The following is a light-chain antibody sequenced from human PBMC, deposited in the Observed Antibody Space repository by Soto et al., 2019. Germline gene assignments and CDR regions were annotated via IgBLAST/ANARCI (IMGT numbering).Light chain of an antibody. CDR1: QGVTTN. Sequence: EIVMTQSPATLSVSPGERATLSCRAGQGVTTNFAWYQQKSGQSPRLLIYDVSIRATGVPARFSGTGSATYFTLTISGLQSEDSAVYFCQQYNNWPFTFGQGTRVEIK. CDR2: DVS. V-gene: IGKV3-15*01. CDR3: QQYNNWPFT. J-gene: IGKJ5*01.